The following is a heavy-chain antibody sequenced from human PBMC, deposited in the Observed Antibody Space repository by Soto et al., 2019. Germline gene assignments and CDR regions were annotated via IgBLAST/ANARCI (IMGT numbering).Heavy chain of an antibody. CDR2: IYSGGST. V-gene: IGHV3-66*01. D-gene: IGHD3-10*01. J-gene: IGHJ5*02. CDR3: ARDYSVSGSYAPWFDP. CDR1: GFTVSSNY. Sequence: GGSLRLSCAASGFTVSSNYMNWVRQAPGKGLEWVSVIYSGGSTNYADSVKGRFTISRDSSKNTVYLQMNSLRVDDTAVYYCARDYSVSGSYAPWFDPWGQGTLVTVSS.